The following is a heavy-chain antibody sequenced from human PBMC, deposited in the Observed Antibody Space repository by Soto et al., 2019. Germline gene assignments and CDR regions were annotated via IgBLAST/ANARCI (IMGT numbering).Heavy chain of an antibody. Sequence: GGSLRLSCAASGFTFSSYAMSWVRQAPGKGLEWVSGISGSGGTIYYADSVKGRFTISRDNSKNTVYLQMNSLRAEDTAVYYCAKPPGTPFWSGSYYYYYGMAVWGQGTTVTVSS. V-gene: IGHV3-23*01. D-gene: IGHD3-3*01. J-gene: IGHJ6*02. CDR2: ISGSGGTI. CDR1: GFTFSSYA. CDR3: AKPPGTPFWSGSYYYYYGMAV.